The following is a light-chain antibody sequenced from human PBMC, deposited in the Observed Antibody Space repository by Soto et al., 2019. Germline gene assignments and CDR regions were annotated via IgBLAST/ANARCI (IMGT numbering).Light chain of an antibody. CDR2: EGT. V-gene: IGLV2-23*01. CDR3: CSYAGSSTFV. CDR1: SSDVGSYNL. J-gene: IGLJ1*01. Sequence: QSALTQPASVSGSPGQSITISCTGTSSDVGSYNLVSWYQQHPGKAPKFMIYEGTKRPSGVSNRFSVSKSGDTASLTISGLQAEDEADYYCCSYAGSSTFVSGTGTKVTVL.